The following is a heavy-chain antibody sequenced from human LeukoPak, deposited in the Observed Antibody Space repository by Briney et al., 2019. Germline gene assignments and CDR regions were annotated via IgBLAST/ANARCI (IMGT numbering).Heavy chain of an antibody. Sequence: SETLSLTCTVSGGSVRGDRYYWNWIRQPPGKGLEWVGEIYHSGSTIYNPSLKSRVTISVDMSKNQFSLKLNSVTAADTAVYSCARDQVTAAGTGGLGYWGQGTLVTVSS. CDR1: GGSVRGDRYY. D-gene: IGHD6-13*01. CDR2: IYHSGST. V-gene: IGHV4-61*01. CDR3: ARDQVTAAGTGGLGY. J-gene: IGHJ4*02.